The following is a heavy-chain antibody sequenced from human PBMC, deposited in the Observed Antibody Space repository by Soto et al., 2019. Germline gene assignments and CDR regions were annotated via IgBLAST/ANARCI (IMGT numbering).Heavy chain of an antibody. CDR1: GFTFSSYA. CDR2: ISYDGSNK. J-gene: IGHJ4*02. V-gene: IGHV3-30-3*01. CDR3: ARGEGYSSSWYLSPDFDY. D-gene: IGHD6-13*01. Sequence: QVQLVESGGGVVQPGRSLRLSCAASGFTFSSYAMHWVRQAPGKGLEWVAVISYDGSNKYYADSVKGRFTISRDNSQNTLYLQMNSLRAEDTAVYYCARGEGYSSSWYLSPDFDYWGQGTLVTVSS.